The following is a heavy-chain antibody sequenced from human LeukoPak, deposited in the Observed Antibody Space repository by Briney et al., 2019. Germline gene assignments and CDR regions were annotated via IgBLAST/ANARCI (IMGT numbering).Heavy chain of an antibody. CDR1: GFTFSSYA. V-gene: IGHV3-30*04. J-gene: IGHJ4*02. Sequence: GKSLRLSCAASGFTFSSYAMHWVRQAPGKGLEWVAVISYDGSNKYYADSVKGRFTISRDNSKNTLYLQMNSLRAEDTAVYYCAKSHGWYGYYFDYWGQGTLVTVSS. D-gene: IGHD6-19*01. CDR2: ISYDGSNK. CDR3: AKSHGWYGYYFDY.